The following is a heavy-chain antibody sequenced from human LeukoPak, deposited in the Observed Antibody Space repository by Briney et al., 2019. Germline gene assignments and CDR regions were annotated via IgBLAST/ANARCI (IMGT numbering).Heavy chain of an antibody. CDR3: ARGVPAAIGYFQH. Sequence: SGGSLRLSCAASGFTFSSYAMSWVRQAPGKGLEWVSAISSSGGSTYYADSVKGRFTISRDNAKNSLYLQMNSLRAEDTAVYYCARGVPAAIGYFQHWGQGTLVTVSS. CDR2: ISSSGGST. J-gene: IGHJ1*01. D-gene: IGHD2-2*02. CDR1: GFTFSSYA. V-gene: IGHV3-23*01.